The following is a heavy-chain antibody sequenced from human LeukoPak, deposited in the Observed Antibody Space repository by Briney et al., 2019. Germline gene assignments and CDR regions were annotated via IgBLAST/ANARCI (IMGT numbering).Heavy chain of an antibody. Sequence: GGSLRLSCAASGFTFSNYWMHWIRQAPGKGLVWVSLINSDGSSTIYADSVKGRFTISRDNAKNTLYLQMNSLRAEDTAVYYCARGLTIFGVVNDAFDFWGQGTMVTVSS. CDR3: ARGLTIFGVVNDAFDF. D-gene: IGHD3-3*01. V-gene: IGHV3-74*01. CDR2: INSDGSST. J-gene: IGHJ3*01. CDR1: GFTFSNYW.